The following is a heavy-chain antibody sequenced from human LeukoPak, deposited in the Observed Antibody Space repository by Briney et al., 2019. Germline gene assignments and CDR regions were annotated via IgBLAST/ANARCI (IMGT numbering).Heavy chain of an antibody. CDR2: ISSSSSYI. CDR1: GFTFSSYS. Sequence: SGGSLRLSCAASGFTFSSYSMNWVRQAPGKGLEWASSISSSSSYIYYADSVKGRFTISRDNAKNSLFLQMNSLRPEDTAFYYCAKAEGFFGGYYDHWGQGTLVTVSS. J-gene: IGHJ4*02. D-gene: IGHD4-23*01. CDR3: AKAEGFFGGYYDH. V-gene: IGHV3-21*04.